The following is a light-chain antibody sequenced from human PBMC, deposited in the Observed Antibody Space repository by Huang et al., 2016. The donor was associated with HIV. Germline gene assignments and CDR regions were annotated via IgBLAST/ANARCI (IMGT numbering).Light chain of an antibody. CDR2: AAS. Sequence: DIQMTQSPSSLSASVGDRVTITCRASQSINSYLTWYQQKPGKAPKVLIYAASSLQSGVPSRFSGSGSGTDFTLIINSLQPEVFAIYYCQQSYNTPLTFGGGTRLEIK. CDR1: QSINSY. V-gene: IGKV1-39*01. J-gene: IGKJ4*01. CDR3: QQSYNTPLT.